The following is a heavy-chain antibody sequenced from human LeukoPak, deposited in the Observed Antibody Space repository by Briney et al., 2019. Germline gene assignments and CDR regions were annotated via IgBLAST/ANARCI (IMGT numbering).Heavy chain of an antibody. D-gene: IGHD2-15*01. Sequence: ASVTVSCKASGYIFTNYAMNWVRQAPGQGLEWMGWISAYNGNTNYAQKLQGRVTMATDTSTSTAYMELRSLRSDDTAVYYCARDPREWAARDKYFQHWGQGTLVTVSS. CDR1: GYIFTNYA. V-gene: IGHV1-18*01. CDR2: ISAYNGNT. CDR3: ARDPREWAARDKYFQH. J-gene: IGHJ1*01.